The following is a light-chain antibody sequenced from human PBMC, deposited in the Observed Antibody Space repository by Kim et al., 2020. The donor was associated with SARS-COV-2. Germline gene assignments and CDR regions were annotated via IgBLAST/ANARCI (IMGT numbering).Light chain of an antibody. CDR3: QVWDSTTDHWV. CDR2: YDT. CDR1: KCGSKR. Sequence: PATATRFPCVGDKCGSKRVLLYQQQPGQAPVLVINYDTDRPSGIPERFSASKSGNAATLTISRVEAGDEADYYCQVWDSTTDHWVFGGGTQLTVL. V-gene: IGLV3-21*04. J-gene: IGLJ3*02.